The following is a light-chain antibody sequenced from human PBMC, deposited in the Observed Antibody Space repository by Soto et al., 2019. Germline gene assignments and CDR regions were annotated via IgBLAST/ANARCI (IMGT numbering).Light chain of an antibody. Sequence: IQMTQSPSSLSASIGDRVTITCRASQGIGVRLAWFQQKPGKAPQYLIQSASTLASGVPSRFSGSGSGTDFILTINNLQPEDVATYYCLQVNSFPRKFGQGTKVDI. CDR1: QGIGVR. CDR3: LQVNSFPRK. V-gene: IGKV1-12*01. J-gene: IGKJ1*01. CDR2: SAS.